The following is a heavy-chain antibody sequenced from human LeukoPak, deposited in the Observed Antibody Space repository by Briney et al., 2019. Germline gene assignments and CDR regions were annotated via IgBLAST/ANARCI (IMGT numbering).Heavy chain of an antibody. Sequence: SETLSLTCTVSGGSIFSYFWSWIRQPPGKGLEWIGYIYDSGSTYYNPSLKSRVTISVDTSKNQFSLNLSSVTAADTAVYYCARGRYGTISRGWFDPWGQGTLVTVSS. CDR3: ARGRYGTISRGWFDP. D-gene: IGHD1-14*01. CDR2: IYDSGST. J-gene: IGHJ5*02. V-gene: IGHV4-59*01. CDR1: GGSIFSYF.